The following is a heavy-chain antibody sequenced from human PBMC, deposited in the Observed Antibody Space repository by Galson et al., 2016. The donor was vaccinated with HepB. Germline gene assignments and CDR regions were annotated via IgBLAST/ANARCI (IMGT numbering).Heavy chain of an antibody. CDR2: INAGNGIT. CDR1: GGTFSSYA. J-gene: IGHJ6*02. CDR3: ARDGEPLYDYGLDV. D-gene: IGHD1-14*01. V-gene: IGHV1-3*01. Sequence: SVKVSCKASGGTFSSYAFSWVRQAPGQSLEWMGWINAGNGITKYSEKVQGRVTITSDTSASTVHMELSSLISGDTAVYYCARDGEPLYDYGLDVWGQGTTVTVSS.